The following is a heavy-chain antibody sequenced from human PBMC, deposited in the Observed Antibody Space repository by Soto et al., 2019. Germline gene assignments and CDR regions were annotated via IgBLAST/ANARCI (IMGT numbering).Heavy chain of an antibody. V-gene: IGHV4-34*02. D-gene: IGHD3-9*01. CDR1: GGSFSAYY. CDR3: ARAKIVTGYHVVCFDA. CDR2: INHNGNS. Sequence: QVQLQQWGAGAGLLKPSETLSLTCAASGGSFSAYYWSWIRQPPGRGLEWIGEINHNGNSNYNPALQSRVAIAVATPQTQFPPKPISVTAADAAVYYLARAKIVTGYHVVCFDAWGRGTLVTVS. J-gene: IGHJ2*01.